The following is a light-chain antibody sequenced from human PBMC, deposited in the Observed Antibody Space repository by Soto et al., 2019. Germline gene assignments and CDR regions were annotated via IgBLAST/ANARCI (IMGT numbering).Light chain of an antibody. Sequence: AIRMTQSPSSLSASTGDRVTITCRASQGISSYLAWYQQKPGKAPKLLIYAASTLQSGVPSRFSGSGSGTDFTLTISCLQSEDFATYYCQQYYSYHFDFGPGNQVDIK. J-gene: IGKJ3*01. CDR2: AAS. V-gene: IGKV1-8*01. CDR1: QGISSY. CDR3: QQYYSYHFD.